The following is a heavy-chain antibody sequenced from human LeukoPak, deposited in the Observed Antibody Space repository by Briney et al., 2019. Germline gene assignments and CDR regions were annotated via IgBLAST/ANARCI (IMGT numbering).Heavy chain of an antibody. Sequence: GGSLRLSCAASGFTFSTYGMHWVRQAPGKGLQWVAVISYDGSDKYYADSVKGRFTISRDNSKNTLYLQMNSLSADDTALYYCAKGSGSTWDHTWDFWGQGTLVTVSS. J-gene: IGHJ4*02. D-gene: IGHD6-13*01. CDR3: AKGSGSTWDHTWDF. CDR1: GFTFSTYG. V-gene: IGHV3-30*18. CDR2: ISYDGSDK.